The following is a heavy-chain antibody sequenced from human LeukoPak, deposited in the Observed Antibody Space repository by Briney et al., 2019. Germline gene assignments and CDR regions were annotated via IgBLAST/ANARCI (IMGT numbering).Heavy chain of an antibody. D-gene: IGHD6-19*01. CDR1: GFTFSGSA. J-gene: IGHJ4*02. Sequence: GGSLRLSCAASGFTFSGSAMHWVRQASGKGLEWVGRIRSKANSYATAYAASVKGRFTISRDDSKNTAYLQMNSLKTEDTALYYCTRRGSIAVAGMGDYWGQGTLVTVSS. V-gene: IGHV3-73*01. CDR2: IRSKANSYAT. CDR3: TRRGSIAVAGMGDY.